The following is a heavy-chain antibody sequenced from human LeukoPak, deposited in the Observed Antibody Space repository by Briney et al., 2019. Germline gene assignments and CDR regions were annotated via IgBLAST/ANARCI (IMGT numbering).Heavy chain of an antibody. Sequence: ASVKVSCKASGYTFTSYGISWVRQAPGQGLEWMGWISAYNGNTNYAQKLQGRVTMTTDTSTSTAYMELRSLRSDDTAVYYCATLRSVDGYKVNWGQGTLVTVSS. J-gene: IGHJ4*02. CDR2: ISAYNGNT. V-gene: IGHV1-18*01. D-gene: IGHD5-24*01. CDR3: ATLRSVDGYKVN. CDR1: GYTFTSYG.